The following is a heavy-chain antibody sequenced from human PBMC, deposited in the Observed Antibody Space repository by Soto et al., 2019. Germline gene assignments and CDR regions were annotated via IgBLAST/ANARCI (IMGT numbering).Heavy chain of an antibody. D-gene: IGHD3-10*01. CDR3: AREVQVHTPAFVY. CDR1: GGTFNTYA. Sequence: QVQLVQSGAEMKKPGSSVKVSCQSSGGTFNTYAMNWVRQAPGQGPEWMGDISPMFGAANYAPKFQGRVTITADESTGTSYMQLSSLTSEDTALYCCAREVQVHTPAFVYWGQGNLVTVSS. V-gene: IGHV1-69*19. J-gene: IGHJ4*02. CDR2: ISPMFGAA.